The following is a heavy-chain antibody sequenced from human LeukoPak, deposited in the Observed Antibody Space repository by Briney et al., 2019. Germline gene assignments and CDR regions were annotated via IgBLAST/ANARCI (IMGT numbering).Heavy chain of an antibody. D-gene: IGHD2-2*02. CDR1: GFTFSSYA. CDR2: ISYDGSNK. Sequence: GGSLRLSCAASGFTFSSYAMHWVRQAPGKGLEWVAVISYDGSNKYYADSVKGRFTISRDNSKNTLYLQMNSLRAEDTAVYYCARGDCSSTSCYIIDCWGQGTLVTVSS. V-gene: IGHV3-30-3*01. CDR3: ARGDCSSTSCYIIDC. J-gene: IGHJ4*02.